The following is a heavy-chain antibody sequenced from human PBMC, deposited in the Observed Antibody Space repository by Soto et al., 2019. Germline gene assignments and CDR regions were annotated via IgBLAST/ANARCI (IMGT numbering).Heavy chain of an antibody. CDR2: IYYSGST. V-gene: IGHV4-59*01. J-gene: IGHJ4*02. CDR1: GGSISSYY. Sequence: SETLSLTCTVSGGSISSYYWSWIRQPPGKGLEWIGYIYYSGSTNYNPSLKSRVTISVDTSKNQFSLKLSSVTAADAAVYYCARERGGMTTVTDWGQGXLVTVYS. CDR3: ARERGGMTTVTD. D-gene: IGHD4-4*01.